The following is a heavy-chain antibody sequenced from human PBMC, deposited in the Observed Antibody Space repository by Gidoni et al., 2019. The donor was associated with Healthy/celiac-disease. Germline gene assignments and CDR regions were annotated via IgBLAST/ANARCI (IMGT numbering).Heavy chain of an antibody. V-gene: IGHV3-23*01. CDR2: ISGSGGST. CDR3: AKSHWGYYDILTGLLAFDY. D-gene: IGHD3-9*01. J-gene: IGHJ4*02. CDR1: GFTFSRYA. Sequence: EVQLLESGGGLVQPGGSLRLSCAASGFTFSRYAMRWVRQAPGKGLEWVSAISGSGGSTYYADSVKGRFTISRDNSKNTLYLQMNSLRAEDTAVYYCAKSHWGYYDILTGLLAFDYWGQGTLVTVSS.